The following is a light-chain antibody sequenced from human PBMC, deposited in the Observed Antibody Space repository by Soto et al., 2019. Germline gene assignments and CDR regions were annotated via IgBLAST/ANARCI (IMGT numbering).Light chain of an antibody. CDR3: SSYTLRNTLVL. V-gene: IGLV2-14*01. J-gene: IGLJ3*02. Sequence: QSVLTQPASVSVSPGQSITISCTGTSSDVGGYNFVSWYQQHPGKAPRLIIYEVSSRPSGVSYRFSGSKSGNTASLTISGLQAEDEADYYCSSYTLRNTLVLFGGGTKVTVL. CDR2: EVS. CDR1: SSDVGGYNF.